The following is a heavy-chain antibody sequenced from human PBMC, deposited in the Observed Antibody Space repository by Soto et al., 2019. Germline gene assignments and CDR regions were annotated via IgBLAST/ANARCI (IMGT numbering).Heavy chain of an antibody. CDR3: ARSSGSYSYYGMDV. CDR1: GYSFTTHG. V-gene: IGHV1-18*04. D-gene: IGHD1-26*01. Sequence: ASVKVSCKASGYSFTTHGISWVRRAPGHGLEWMGWISAYNGDTHYVQRFQGRLTMTTDTSTSTAYMELSRLRSDDTAVYSCARSSGSYSYYGMDVWGRG. J-gene: IGHJ6*02. CDR2: ISAYNGDT.